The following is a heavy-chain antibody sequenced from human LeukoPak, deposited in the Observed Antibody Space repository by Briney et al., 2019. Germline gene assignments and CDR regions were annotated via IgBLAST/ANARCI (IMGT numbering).Heavy chain of an antibody. J-gene: IGHJ4*02. CDR2: IYYSGST. V-gene: IGHV4-39*01. CDR1: GGSISSSSYY. Sequence: PSETLSLTCTVSGGSISSSSYYWGWIRQPPGKGLEWIGSIYYSGSTYYNPSLKSRVTISVDTSKNQFSLKLSSVTAADTAVYYCARFRRWYPSCFDYWGQGTLVTVSS. CDR3: ARFRRWYPSCFDY. D-gene: IGHD6-13*01.